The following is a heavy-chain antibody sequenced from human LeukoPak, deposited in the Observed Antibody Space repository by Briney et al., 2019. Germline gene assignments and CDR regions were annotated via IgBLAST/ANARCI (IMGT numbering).Heavy chain of an antibody. J-gene: IGHJ6*02. V-gene: IGHV4-34*01. CDR2: INHSGST. CDR1: GGSFSGYY. Sequence: SETLSLTCAVYGGSFSGYYWSWIRQPPGKGLEWIGEINHSGSTNYNPSLKSRVTISVDTSKNQFSLKLSSVTAADTAVYYCATGFLSVAGYYYYGMDVWGQGTTVTVSS. CDR3: ATGFLSVAGYYYYGMDV. D-gene: IGHD6-19*01.